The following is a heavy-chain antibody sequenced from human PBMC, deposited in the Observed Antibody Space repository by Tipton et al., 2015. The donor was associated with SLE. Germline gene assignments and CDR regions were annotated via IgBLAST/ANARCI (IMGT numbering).Heavy chain of an antibody. J-gene: IGHJ4*02. CDR1: GGSISSSSYY. CDR2: IYYSGST. Sequence: TLSLTCTVSGGSISSSSYYWGWIRQPPGKGLEWIGSIYYSGSTYYNPSLKSRVTISVDTSKNPFSLKLSSVTAADTAVYYCARDSAGIAARPGYWGQGTLVTVSS. D-gene: IGHD6-6*01. CDR3: ARDSAGIAARPGY. V-gene: IGHV4-39*07.